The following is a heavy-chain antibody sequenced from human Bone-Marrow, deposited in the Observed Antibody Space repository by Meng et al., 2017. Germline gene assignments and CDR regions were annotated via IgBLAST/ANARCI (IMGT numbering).Heavy chain of an antibody. V-gene: IGHV1-2*06. CDR3: ARDPPTTRDFDY. Sequence: ASVKVSCKASGYTFTSYGISWVRQAPGQGLEWMGRINPNSGGTNYAQKFQGRVTMTRDTSISTAYMELSRLRSDDTAVYYCARDPPTTRDFDYWGQGTLVTVSS. CDR2: INPNSGGT. D-gene: IGHD1-1*01. CDR1: GYTFTSYG. J-gene: IGHJ4*02.